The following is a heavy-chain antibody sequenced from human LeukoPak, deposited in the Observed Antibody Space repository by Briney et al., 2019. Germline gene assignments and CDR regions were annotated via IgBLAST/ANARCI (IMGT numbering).Heavy chain of an antibody. CDR3: ARDGVAELMSALDY. CDR1: GFTFSDYW. V-gene: IGHV3-7*01. Sequence: GGSLRLSCVASGFTFSDYWMSWVRQTPGKGLEWVANIKHDGSAKYYLDSVKGRFTLSRDNAKNSLYLQMNSLRAEDTAVYYCARDGVAELMSALDYWGQGILVTVSS. CDR2: IKHDGSAK. J-gene: IGHJ4*02. D-gene: IGHD1-26*01.